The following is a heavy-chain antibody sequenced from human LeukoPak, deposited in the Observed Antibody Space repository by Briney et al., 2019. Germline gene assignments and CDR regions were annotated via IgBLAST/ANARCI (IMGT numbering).Heavy chain of an antibody. CDR1: GGSFSGYY. CDR2: INHSGST. D-gene: IGHD3-16*01. V-gene: IGHV4-34*01. CDR3: ARASGGGSYYYYYYMDV. J-gene: IGHJ6*03. Sequence: SSETLSLTCAVYGGSFSGYYWSWIRQPPGKGLEWIGEINHSGSTNYNPSLKSRVTISVDTSKNQFSLKLSSVTAADTAVYYCARASGGGSYYYYYYMDVWGKGTTVTISS.